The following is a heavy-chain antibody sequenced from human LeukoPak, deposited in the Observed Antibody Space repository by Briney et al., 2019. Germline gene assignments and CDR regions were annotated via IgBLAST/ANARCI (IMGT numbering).Heavy chain of an antibody. CDR3: ATEVRMVRGVYFDY. CDR1: GFTFSSYS. CDR2: ISSSSSTI. D-gene: IGHD3-10*01. Sequence: GGSLRLSCAASGFTFSSYSMNWVRQAPGKGPEWVSYISSSSSTIYYADSVKGRFTISRDNAKNSLYLQMNSLRAEDTAVYYCATEVRMVRGVYFDYWGQGTLATVSS. J-gene: IGHJ4*02. V-gene: IGHV3-48*01.